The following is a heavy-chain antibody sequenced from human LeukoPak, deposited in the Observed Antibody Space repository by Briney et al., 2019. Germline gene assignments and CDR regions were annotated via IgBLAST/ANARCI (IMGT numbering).Heavy chain of an antibody. D-gene: IGHD3-10*01. CDR1: GYTFTGYH. CDR3: ARGATYYYGSGSYVGDY. V-gene: IGHV1-46*01. CDR2: INPSGGST. J-gene: IGHJ4*02. Sequence: ASVKVSCRASGYTFTGYHIHWVRQAPGQGLEWMGRINPSGGSTSYAQKFQGRVTMTRDTSTSTVYMELSSLRSEDTAVYYCARGATYYYGSGSYVGDYWGQGTLVTVSS.